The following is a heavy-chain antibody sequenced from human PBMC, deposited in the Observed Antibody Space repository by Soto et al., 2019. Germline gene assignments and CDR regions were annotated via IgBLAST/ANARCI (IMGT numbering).Heavy chain of an antibody. Sequence: PGGSLRLSCAASGFPFSSYWMHWVRQAPGKGLVWVSRINSDGSSTSYADSVKGRFTISRDNAKNTLYLQMNGLRAEDTAVYYCARDAYYDSSGYPDYWGQGTLVTVSS. CDR2: INSDGSST. V-gene: IGHV3-74*01. CDR3: ARDAYYDSSGYPDY. CDR1: GFPFSSYW. J-gene: IGHJ4*02. D-gene: IGHD3-22*01.